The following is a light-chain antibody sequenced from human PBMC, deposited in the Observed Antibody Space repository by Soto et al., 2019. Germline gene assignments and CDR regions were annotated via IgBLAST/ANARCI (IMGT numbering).Light chain of an antibody. CDR2: TAS. Sequence: DFQMTQSPSSLSAYVGDRVTITCRARQSISRYLNWYQQKTGKAPKLMIYTASSLQSGVPTKFISNGSKTGYNVTMINHQLKENATYYWQQSYGMTTFGGGMKAEI. V-gene: IGKV1-39*01. J-gene: IGKJ4*01. CDR3: QQSYGMTT. CDR1: QSISRY.